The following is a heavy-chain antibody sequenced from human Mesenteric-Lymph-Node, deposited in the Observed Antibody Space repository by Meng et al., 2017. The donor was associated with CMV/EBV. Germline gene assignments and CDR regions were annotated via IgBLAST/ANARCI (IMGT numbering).Heavy chain of an antibody. J-gene: IGHJ4*02. CDR3: ARNRQYRDSFDY. V-gene: IGHV3-74*01. CDR2: ISSDESST. D-gene: IGHD2-2*01. CDR1: GFTFSSSY. Sequence: GESLKISCAASGFTFSSSYMHWVRQAPGKGLVWVSRISSDESSTSYADSVKGRFTISRDNAKNSLYLEMNSLRAEDTALYYCARNRQYRDSFDYWGQGTLVTVSS.